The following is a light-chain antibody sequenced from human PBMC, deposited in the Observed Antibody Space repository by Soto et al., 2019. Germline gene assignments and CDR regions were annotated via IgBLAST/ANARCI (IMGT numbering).Light chain of an antibody. CDR2: GAS. Sequence: IVLAQAPGTLSLSPGERTTLSCRAIHTISRYLAWYQHKPGQGPRLLIYGASSRATATPDRCSGSGSGTDFTLTINRLEPEDFALYYCQQYGSSPPTFGQGTKVDIK. J-gene: IGKJ1*01. CDR3: QQYGSSPPT. CDR1: HTISRY. V-gene: IGKV3-20*01.